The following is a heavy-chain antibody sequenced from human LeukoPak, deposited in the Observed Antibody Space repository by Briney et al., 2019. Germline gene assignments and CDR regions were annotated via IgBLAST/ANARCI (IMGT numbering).Heavy chain of an antibody. CDR1: GYTFTSYY. CDR3: ARGHYGARRAHYGMDV. D-gene: IGHD4-17*01. V-gene: IGHV1-46*01. Sequence: ASVKVSCKASGYTFTSYYMHWVRQAPGQGLEWMGIINPSGGSTSYAQKFQGRVTMTRDTSTSTVYMELSSLRSEDTAVYYCARGHYGARRAHYGMDVWGQGTTVTVSS. J-gene: IGHJ6*02. CDR2: INPSGGST.